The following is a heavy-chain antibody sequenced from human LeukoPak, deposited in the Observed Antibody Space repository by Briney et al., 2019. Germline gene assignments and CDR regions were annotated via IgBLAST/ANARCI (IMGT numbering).Heavy chain of an antibody. Sequence: GGSLRLSCAASDFTFRSSAIGWVRRAPQKGLEWVSAIPASGPKTYYTGSVRGRFTISRDNSKNTVYLQMQSLRAEDTAVYYCVKEASKAFGIYTADYWGQGTLVTVSS. CDR2: IPASGPKT. D-gene: IGHD3-16*01. J-gene: IGHJ4*02. V-gene: IGHV3-23*01. CDR3: VKEASKAFGIYTADY. CDR1: DFTFRSSA.